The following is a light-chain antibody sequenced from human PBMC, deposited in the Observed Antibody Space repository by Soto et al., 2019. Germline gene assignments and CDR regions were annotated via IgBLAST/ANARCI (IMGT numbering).Light chain of an antibody. Sequence: QCARTRPASGSGAPGEAISISCTGASSDLGDYNYVSWYQQHPGKAPKLMIYDVSSRPSGVSDRFSGSKSGNTASLTISGLQAEDEADYYCTSYTTTGPYVFATGTKVTVL. CDR3: TSYTTTGPYV. CDR2: DVS. CDR1: SSDLGDYNY. V-gene: IGLV2-14*03. J-gene: IGLJ1*01.